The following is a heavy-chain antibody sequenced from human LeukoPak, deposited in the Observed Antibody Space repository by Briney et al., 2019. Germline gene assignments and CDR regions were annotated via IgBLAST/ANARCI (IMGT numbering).Heavy chain of an antibody. V-gene: IGHV3-21*01. D-gene: IGHD4-17*01. CDR2: ISSSRSYI. CDR1: GFTFSSYS. J-gene: IGHJ4*02. CDR3: ATAADYGDYFDY. Sequence: GGPLRLSCAASGFTFSSYSMNWGRQAPGKGLEWGSSISSSRSYIYYADSVKGRFTISRDNAKNSLYLQMNSLRAEHTAVYYCATAADYGDYFDYWGQGTLVTVSS.